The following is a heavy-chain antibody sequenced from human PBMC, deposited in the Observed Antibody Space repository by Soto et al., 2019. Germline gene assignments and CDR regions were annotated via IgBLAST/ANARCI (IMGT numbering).Heavy chain of an antibody. V-gene: IGHV1-69*06. CDR1: GGTLSDYG. D-gene: IGHD3-10*01. J-gene: IGHJ3*02. Sequence: QVQLEQSGAEVKKPGSSVTVSCTASGGTLSDYGVDWLRQAPGQGLEWMGGTIPVFNTAKYAQKYQGRVTVTADKFTNIAYKDLSILRSEDTAFYFCARGVYGSGNYYTVPSAFDIWGKLTRVIVSS. CDR2: TIPVFNTA. CDR3: ARGVYGSGNYYTVPSAFDI.